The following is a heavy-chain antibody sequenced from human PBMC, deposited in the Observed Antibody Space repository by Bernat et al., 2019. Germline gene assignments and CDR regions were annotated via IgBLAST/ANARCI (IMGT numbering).Heavy chain of an antibody. D-gene: IGHD6-6*01. CDR1: GGSISSVIYS. J-gene: IGHJ6*03. CDR3: ARRAVRFYYMDV. V-gene: IGHV4-39*01. CDR2: IYYSGST. Sequence: QLQLQESGPGLVKPSETLSLSCTVSGGSISSVIYSWGWIRQPPGKGLEWIGSIYYSGSTYYNPSLKSRVTISVDTFNNQFSLKLSSVTAADTAVYYCARRAVRFYYMDVWGKGTTVTVSS.